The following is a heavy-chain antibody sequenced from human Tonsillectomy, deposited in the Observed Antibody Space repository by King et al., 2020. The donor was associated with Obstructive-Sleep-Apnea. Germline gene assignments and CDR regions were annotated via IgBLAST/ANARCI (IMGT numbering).Heavy chain of an antibody. CDR3: ARFGGYCSSTSCAIGAFDI. V-gene: IGHV1-46*01. Sequence: QLVQSGAEVKKPGASVKVSCKASGYNFTSYYMHWVRQAPGQGLEWMGIINPSGGSTSYAQKFQGRVTMTRDTSTSTVYMELSSLRSEDTAVYYCARFGGYCSSTSCAIGAFDIWGHGTMVTVSS. CDR1: GYNFTSYY. J-gene: IGHJ3*02. D-gene: IGHD2-2*01. CDR2: INPSGGST.